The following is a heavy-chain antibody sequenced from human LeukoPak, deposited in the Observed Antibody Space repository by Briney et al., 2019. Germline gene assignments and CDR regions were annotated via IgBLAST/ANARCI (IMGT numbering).Heavy chain of an antibody. V-gene: IGHV3-23*01. D-gene: IGHD3-16*01. CDR3: ARASWVSSTDAVR. CDR2: LRGNCEA. Sequence: GGSLRLSCAASGLSFSTFAMIWVRQGPARGLEWVSSLRGNCEAFYADSVKGRFTLSSDIYRHTVYLQLTNVRVGEKAIYYCARASWVSSTDAVRWGQGTLVTVSS. J-gene: IGHJ4*02. CDR1: GLSFSTFA.